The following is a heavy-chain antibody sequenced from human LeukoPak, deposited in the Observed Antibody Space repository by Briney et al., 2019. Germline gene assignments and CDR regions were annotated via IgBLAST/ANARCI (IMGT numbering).Heavy chain of an antibody. CDR3: TRQDTAMTYYYYGMDV. V-gene: IGHV3-73*01. CDR2: IRSKASSYAT. Sequence: GGSLRLSCAASGFTFSGSAMHWVRQASGKGLEWVGRIRSKASSYATAYAASVKGRFTISRDDSKNTAYLQMNSLKTEDTAVYYCTRQDTAMTYYYYGMDVWGQGTTVTVSS. CDR1: GFTFSGSA. D-gene: IGHD5-18*01. J-gene: IGHJ6*02.